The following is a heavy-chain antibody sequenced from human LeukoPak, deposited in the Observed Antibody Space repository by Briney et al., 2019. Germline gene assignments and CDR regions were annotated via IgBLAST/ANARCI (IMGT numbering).Heavy chain of an antibody. D-gene: IGHD3-22*01. V-gene: IGHV3-9*01. CDR1: GFTFDDYA. J-gene: IGHJ4*02. CDR2: ISWNSGSI. Sequence: GGSLRLSCAASGFTFDDYAMPWVRQAPGKGLEWVSGISWNSGSIGYADSVKGRFTISRDSAKNSLYLQMNSLRAEDTALYYCAKDFGSSGYQIDYWGQGTLVTVSS. CDR3: AKDFGSSGYQIDY.